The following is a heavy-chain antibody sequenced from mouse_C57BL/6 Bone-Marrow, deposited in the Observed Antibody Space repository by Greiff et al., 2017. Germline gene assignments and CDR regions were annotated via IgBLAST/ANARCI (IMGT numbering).Heavy chain of an antibody. V-gene: IGHV14-2*01. Sequence: VQLQQSGAELVKPGASVKLSCTASGFNIKDYYMHWVKQRTEQGLEWIGRIDPEDGETKYATKFQGKATITADTSSNTAYLQLSSLTSEDTAVYYCARGGDDDSSGYTPDWFAYWGQGTLVTVSA. CDR2: IDPEDGET. J-gene: IGHJ3*01. CDR1: GFNIKDYY. CDR3: ARGGDDDSSGYTPDWFAY. D-gene: IGHD3-2*02.